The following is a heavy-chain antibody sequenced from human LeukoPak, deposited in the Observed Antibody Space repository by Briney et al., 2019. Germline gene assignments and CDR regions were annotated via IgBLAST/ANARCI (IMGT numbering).Heavy chain of an antibody. J-gene: IGHJ4*02. CDR3: ARGYSSNWKGYYFDY. CDR1: GGTFSSYA. CDR2: IIPVFGTA. D-gene: IGHD6-13*01. V-gene: IGHV1-69*13. Sequence: GASVKVSCKASGGTFSSYAISWVRQAPGQGLEWMGGIIPVFGTANYTQKFQGRVTITADESTSTTYMALSNLRSEDTAVYYCARGYSSNWKGYYFDYWGQGTLVTVSS.